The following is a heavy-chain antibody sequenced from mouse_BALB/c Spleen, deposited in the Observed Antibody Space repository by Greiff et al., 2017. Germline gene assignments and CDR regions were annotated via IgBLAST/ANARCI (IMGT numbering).Heavy chain of an antibody. J-gene: IGHJ3*01. CDR2: INPSNGGT. CDR3: TRAYGSSYAWFAY. CDR1: GYTFTSCY. D-gene: IGHD1-1*01. Sequence: QVQLQQPGAELVKPGASVKLSCKASGYTFTSCYMYWVKQRPGQGLEWIGGINPSNGGTNFNEKFKSKATLTVDKSSSTAYMQLSSLTSEDSAVYYCTRAYGSSYAWFAYWGQGTLVTVSA. V-gene: IGHV1S81*02.